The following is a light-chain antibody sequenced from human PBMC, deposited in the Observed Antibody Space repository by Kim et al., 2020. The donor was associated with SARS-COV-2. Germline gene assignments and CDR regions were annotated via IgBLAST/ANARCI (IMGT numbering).Light chain of an antibody. CDR2: DAS. J-gene: IGKJ1*01. CDR1: QSISSH. Sequence: EIVLTQSPATLSLSPGERATLSCRASQSISSHLVWYQQKPGQAPRLLIYDASKRATGIPVRFSGGFSGTDFTLTIGSLEPDDFAVYYCQQRGDWPWTFGQGTKVDIK. CDR3: QQRGDWPWT. V-gene: IGKV3-11*01.